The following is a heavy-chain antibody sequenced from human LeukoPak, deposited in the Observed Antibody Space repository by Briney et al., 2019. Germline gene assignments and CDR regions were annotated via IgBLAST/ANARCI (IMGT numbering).Heavy chain of an antibody. CDR2: ISAYNGNT. CDR3: ARDSRDYYDSIY. Sequence: ASVKVSCKASGYTFTSYGFSWVRQAPGQGLEWMGWISAYNGNTNYAQKLQGRVTMTTDTSTSTAYMELRSLRSDDTAVYYCARDSRDYYDSIYWGQGTLVTVSS. J-gene: IGHJ4*02. V-gene: IGHV1-18*01. D-gene: IGHD3-22*01. CDR1: GYTFTSYG.